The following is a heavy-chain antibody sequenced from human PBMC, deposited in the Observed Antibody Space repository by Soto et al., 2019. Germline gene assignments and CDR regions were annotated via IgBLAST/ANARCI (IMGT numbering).Heavy chain of an antibody. CDR2: ITWNSGKI. Sequence: EVQLVESGGGLVQPGGSLRLPCTASGFTFEDYTMDWVRQAPGKGPECVSGITWNSGKINYADSVKGPFSISRDNAKNALYQQMDSLRTEYTALYYCVKSKDNVAYNAFRPYHYCGQGTQVTVSA. V-gene: IGHV3-9*01. CDR1: GFTFEDYT. D-gene: IGHD2-15*01. J-gene: IGHJ4*02. CDR3: VKSKDNVAYNAFRPYHY.